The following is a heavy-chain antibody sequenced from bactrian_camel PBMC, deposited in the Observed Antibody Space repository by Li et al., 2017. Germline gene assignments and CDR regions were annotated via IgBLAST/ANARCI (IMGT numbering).Heavy chain of an antibody. CDR1: GYSCNSCC. V-gene: IGHV3S53*01. Sequence: HVQLVESGGGSVEAGGSLRLSCSVSGYSCNSCCLGWFRQHPGKEREGIAAIDSDGSPNYADSVKGRFTVARDNAKTTLYLQMTSLKPEDTAMYYCAASEYHRRPATPDRLDGRSGEYNYRGQGTQVTVS. CDR3: AASEYHRRPATPDRLDGRSGEYNY. J-gene: IGHJ4*01. CDR2: IDSDGSP. D-gene: IGHD2*01.